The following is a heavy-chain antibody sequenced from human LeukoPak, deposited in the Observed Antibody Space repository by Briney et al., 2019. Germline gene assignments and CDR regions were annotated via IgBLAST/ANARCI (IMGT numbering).Heavy chain of an antibody. Sequence: PGGSLRLSCAVSGFTFSRYNMDWVRQAPGKGLEWVSSITSSSNYIYYADSVKGRFTISRDNAKNSLYLQMNSLRADDTAVYYCARVGYSSGWRAPDFDYWGQGTLVIVSS. V-gene: IGHV3-21*01. CDR2: ITSSSNYI. J-gene: IGHJ4*02. CDR3: ARVGYSSGWRAPDFDY. CDR1: GFTFSRYN. D-gene: IGHD6-19*01.